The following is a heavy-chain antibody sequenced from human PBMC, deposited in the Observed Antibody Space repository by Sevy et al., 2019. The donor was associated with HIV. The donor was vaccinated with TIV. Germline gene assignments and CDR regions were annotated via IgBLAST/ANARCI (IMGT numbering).Heavy chain of an antibody. CDR2: ISSSSSYI. V-gene: IGHV3-21*01. Sequence: GGSLRLSCAASGLTFSSYSMNWVRQAPGKGLEWVSSISSSSSYIYYADSVKGRFTISRDNAKNSRYLQMNSLRAEDTAVYYCARVTEYYYDSSGYYHRYYGMDVWGQGTTVTVSS. CDR3: ARVTEYYYDSSGYYHRYYGMDV. CDR1: GLTFSSYS. J-gene: IGHJ6*02. D-gene: IGHD3-22*01.